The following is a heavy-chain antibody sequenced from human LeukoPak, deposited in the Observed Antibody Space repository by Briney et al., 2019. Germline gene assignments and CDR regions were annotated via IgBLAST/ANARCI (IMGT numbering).Heavy chain of an antibody. CDR1: GDGVSSNSVA. Sequence: SQTLSLTCAISGDGVSSNSVAWNWIRQSPSRGLEWLGRIYYRSKWYNDYAVSVESRITINPDTTKNRFSLQLNSVTPEDTAVYYCARERGGNNYGYVFDYWGQGTLVTVSS. CDR3: ARERGGNNYGYVFDY. V-gene: IGHV6-1*01. J-gene: IGHJ4*02. CDR2: IYYRSKWYN. D-gene: IGHD5-18*01.